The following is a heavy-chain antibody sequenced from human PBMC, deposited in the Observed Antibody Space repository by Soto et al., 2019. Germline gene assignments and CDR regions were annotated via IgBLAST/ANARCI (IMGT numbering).Heavy chain of an antibody. V-gene: IGHV1-69*02. CDR2: STANLGIA. D-gene: IGHD1-26*01. CDR1: EDTFTSST. J-gene: IGHJ4*02. Sequence: QVQLVQSGTEVKRPGTSVRVSCTASEDTFTSSTIHWVRQALGQGLEWLGRSTANLGIAKYAQKFPDSFTIIADKSTSTAYMKLSSLRSEDTAIYYGARNGHSAFITTIGDFFDSWGQGTLVTVSS. CDR3: ARNGHSAFITTIGDFFDS.